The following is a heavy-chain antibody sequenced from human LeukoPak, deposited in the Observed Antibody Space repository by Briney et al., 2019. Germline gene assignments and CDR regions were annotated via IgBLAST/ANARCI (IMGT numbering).Heavy chain of an antibody. CDR2: INSDGSRT. V-gene: IGHV3-74*01. CDR3: ARELPREVTLDY. Sequence: PGGALRLSCAASGFTLSAYEMHWGRQAPGKGLVWGSRINSDGSRTGYADSVRGRFTISRDNAKNTLYLQMNSLRAEDTATYYCARELPREVTLDYWGQGNLVTVSS. J-gene: IGHJ4*02. D-gene: IGHD2-21*02. CDR1: GFTLSAYE.